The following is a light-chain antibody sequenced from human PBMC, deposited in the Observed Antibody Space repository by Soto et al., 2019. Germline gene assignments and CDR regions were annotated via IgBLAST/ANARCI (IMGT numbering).Light chain of an antibody. J-gene: IGLJ1*01. Sequence: SVLPQPPSASGSPVPSVAISCSATSSDVGGYNYVSWYQQHPGKAPKLMIYEVNKRPSGVPDRFSGSKSGNTASLTVSGLQAEDEADYYCSSYAGSSNVFGTGTKVTVL. CDR2: EVN. V-gene: IGLV2-8*01. CDR1: SSDVGGYNY. CDR3: SSYAGSSNV.